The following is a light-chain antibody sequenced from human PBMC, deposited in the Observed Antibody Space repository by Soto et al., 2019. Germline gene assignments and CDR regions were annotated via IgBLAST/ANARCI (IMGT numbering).Light chain of an antibody. CDR3: QSYDSSLTV. Sequence: QSVLTQPPSVSGAPGQRVTISCTGSSSNIGAGYDVHWYQQLPGTAPKLLIYGNSNRPSGVPDRFFGSNSGTSASLAITGLQAEDEADYYCQSYDSSLTVFGTGTKVTVL. CDR2: GNS. V-gene: IGLV1-40*01. CDR1: SSNIGAGYD. J-gene: IGLJ1*01.